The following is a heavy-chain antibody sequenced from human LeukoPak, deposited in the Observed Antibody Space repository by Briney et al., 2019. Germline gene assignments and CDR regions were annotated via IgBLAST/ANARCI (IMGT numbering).Heavy chain of an antibody. D-gene: IGHD6-6*01. CDR1: GYTLTELS. Sequence: ASVKVSCKVSGYTLTELSMHWVRQAPGKGLEWMGGFDPEDGETIYAQKCQGRVNMTEDTSTDTAYMELSSLRSDHTAVYYCARGRGPIAARLVFDFDYWGQGTLVTVSS. CDR2: FDPEDGET. V-gene: IGHV1-24*01. J-gene: IGHJ4*02. CDR3: ARGRGPIAARLVFDFDY.